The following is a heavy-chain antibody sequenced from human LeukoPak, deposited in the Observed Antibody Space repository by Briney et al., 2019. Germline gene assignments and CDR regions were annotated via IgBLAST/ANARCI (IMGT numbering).Heavy chain of an antibody. D-gene: IGHD4/OR15-4a*01. CDR1: GFTFSYYS. J-gene: IGHJ6*02. CDR3: AKLLTSYYYYGMDV. V-gene: IGHV3-23*01. Sequence: GGSLRLSCAASGFTFSYYSMNWVRQAPGKGLEGVSAISGSGGSTYYADSVKGRFTISRDNSENTLYLQMNSLRVEDTAVYYCAKLLTSYYYYGMDVWGQGTTVTVSS. CDR2: ISGSGGST.